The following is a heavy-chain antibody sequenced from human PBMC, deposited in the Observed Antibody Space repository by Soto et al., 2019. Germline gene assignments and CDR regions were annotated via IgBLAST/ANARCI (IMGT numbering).Heavy chain of an antibody. Sequence: GGSLRLSCAASGFTFSSYSMNWVRQAPGKGLEWVSSISSSSSYIYYADSVKGQITNSRDNAKNSLYLQMNSLSAEDTAVYYCARAISPPDDYGDYDFDYWGQGTLVTVSS. CDR2: ISSSSSYI. CDR1: GFTFSSYS. J-gene: IGHJ4*02. D-gene: IGHD4-17*01. V-gene: IGHV3-21*01. CDR3: ARAISPPDDYGDYDFDY.